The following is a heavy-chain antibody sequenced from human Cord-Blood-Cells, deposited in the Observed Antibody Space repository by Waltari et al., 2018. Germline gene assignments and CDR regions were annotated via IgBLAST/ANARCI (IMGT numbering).Heavy chain of an antibody. CDR2: ISGSGGST. D-gene: IGHD1-26*01. CDR1: GFTFSSYA. Sequence: EVQLVESGGGLVQPGGSLRLSCAASGFTFSSYAMSWVRQAPGEGLEWVSAISGSGGSTYYADSVKGRFTISRDNSKNTLYLQMNSLRAEDTAVYYCAKLGGVGATFLDAVDIWGQGTMVTVSS. J-gene: IGHJ3*02. CDR3: AKLGGVGATFLDAVDI. V-gene: IGHV3-23*04.